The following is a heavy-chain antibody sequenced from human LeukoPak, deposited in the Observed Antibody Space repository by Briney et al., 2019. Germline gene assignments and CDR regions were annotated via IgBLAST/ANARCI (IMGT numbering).Heavy chain of an antibody. D-gene: IGHD2-2*01. CDR1: GGSIISSNW. Sequence: SETLSLTCAVSGGSIISSNWWSWVRQPPGKGLEWIGEIYHSGSTNYNPSLKSRVTILVDKAKSQFSLELTSVTAADTALYYCARGGYCSSTSCHVFDSWGQGTLVTVSS. CDR2: IYHSGST. J-gene: IGHJ4*02. V-gene: IGHV4-4*02. CDR3: ARGGYCSSTSCHVFDS.